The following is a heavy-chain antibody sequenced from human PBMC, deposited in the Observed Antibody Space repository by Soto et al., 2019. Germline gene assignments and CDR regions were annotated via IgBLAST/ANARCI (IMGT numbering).Heavy chain of an antibody. CDR2: IYHSGST. CDR3: ARGALLWFGDGGYYYGMDV. D-gene: IGHD3-10*01. Sequence: QVQLQESGPGLVKPSGTLSLTCAVSGGSISSSNWWSWVRQPPGKGLEWIGEIYHSGSTNYNPSLKSRVTISVDKAQNQFSLEPSSVAAADTAVYYCARGALLWFGDGGYYYGMDVWGQGTTVTVSS. CDR1: GGSISSSNW. V-gene: IGHV4-4*02. J-gene: IGHJ6*02.